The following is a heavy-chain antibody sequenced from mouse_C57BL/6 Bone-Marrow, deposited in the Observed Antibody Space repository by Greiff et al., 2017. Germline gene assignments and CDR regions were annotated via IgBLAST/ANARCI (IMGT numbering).Heavy chain of an antibody. V-gene: IGHV1-76*01. CDR1: GYTFTDYY. D-gene: IGHD2-1*01. J-gene: IGHJ2*01. Sequence: VQLVESGAELVRPGASVKLSCKASGYTFTDYYINWVKQRPGQGLEWIARIYPGSGNTYYNEKFKGKATLTAEKSSSTAYMQLSSLTSEDSAVYFCARYGNYVDYWGQGTTLTVSS. CDR2: IYPGSGNT. CDR3: ARYGNYVDY.